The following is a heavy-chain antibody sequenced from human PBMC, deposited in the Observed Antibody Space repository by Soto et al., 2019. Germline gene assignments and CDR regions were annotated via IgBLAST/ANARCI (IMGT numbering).Heavy chain of an antibody. Sequence: EEQLVESGGGLVQPGGSLRLSCAASGFTFSDYEINWVRQAPGNGLEWVSYISSSGNTMYYADSVKGRFTISRDNSKKSLYLQMNSLRADDTAVYYCAREGGTSSRNYLYYYGMDVWGRGTTVTVS. CDR1: GFTFSDYE. J-gene: IGHJ6*02. CDR3: AREGGTSSRNYLYYYGMDV. CDR2: ISSSGNTM. D-gene: IGHD6-6*01. V-gene: IGHV3-48*03.